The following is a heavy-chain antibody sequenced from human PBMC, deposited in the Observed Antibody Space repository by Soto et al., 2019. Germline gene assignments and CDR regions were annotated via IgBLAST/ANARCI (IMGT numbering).Heavy chain of an antibody. V-gene: IGHV4-59*01. J-gene: IGHJ5*02. CDR2: IYYSGST. CDR3: ARVFLGNWFDP. CDR1: GCSISSYY. Sequence: PXEXLSLTCTVSGCSISSYYWSWIRQPPGKGLEWIGYIYYSGSTNYNPSLKSRVTISVDTSKNQFSLKLSSVTAADTAVYYCARVFLGNWFDPWGQGTLVTVSS.